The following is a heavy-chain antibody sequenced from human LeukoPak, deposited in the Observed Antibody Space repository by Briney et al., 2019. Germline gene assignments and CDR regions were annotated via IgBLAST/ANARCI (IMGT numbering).Heavy chain of an antibody. CDR3: AAGRRYYYYYMDV. J-gene: IGHJ6*03. V-gene: IGHV3-48*04. CDR1: GFTFSSYS. CDR2: ISSSGSTI. D-gene: IGHD6-13*01. Sequence: GGSLRLSCAASGFTFSSYSMNWVRQAPGKGLEWVSSISSSGSTIYYADSVKGRFTISRDNAKNTLYLQMNSLRAEDTAVYYCAAGRRYYYYYMDVWGKGTTVTISS.